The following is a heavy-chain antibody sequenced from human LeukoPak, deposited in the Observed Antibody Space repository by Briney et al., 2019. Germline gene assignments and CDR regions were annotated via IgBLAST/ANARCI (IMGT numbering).Heavy chain of an antibody. CDR1: GGSFSGYY. V-gene: IGHV4-34*01. J-gene: IGHJ6*02. CDR2: INHSGST. Sequence: PSETLSLTCAVYGGSFSGYYWSWIRQPPGKGLEWIGEINHSGSTNYNPSLKSRVTISVDTFKNQFSLKLSSVTAADTAVYYCARGFRVPADYYYYGMDVWGQGTTVTVSS. CDR3: ARGFRVPADYYYYGMDV. D-gene: IGHD2-2*01.